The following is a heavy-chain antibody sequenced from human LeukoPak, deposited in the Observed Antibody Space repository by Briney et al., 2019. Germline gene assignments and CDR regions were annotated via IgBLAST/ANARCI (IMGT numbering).Heavy chain of an antibody. CDR3: ARGLNYDYYYYYGMDV. D-gene: IGHD5-24*01. CDR1: GGSISSSSYY. J-gene: IGHJ6*02. CDR2: IYYSGST. V-gene: IGHV4-39*01. Sequence: SETLSLTCTVSGGSISSSSYYWGWIRQPPGKGLEWIGSIYYSGSTYYNPSLKSRVTISVDTSKNQFSLKLSSVTAADTAVYYCARGLNYDYYYYYGMDVWGQGTTVTVSS.